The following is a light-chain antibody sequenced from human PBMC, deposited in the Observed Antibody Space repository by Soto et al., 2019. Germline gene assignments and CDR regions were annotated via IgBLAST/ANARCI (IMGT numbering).Light chain of an antibody. CDR1: QSIGNY. CDR3: HQSHSSPYT. J-gene: IGKJ2*01. CDR2: AAS. Sequence: IQMTQSPSSLSASVGDRVTITCRASQSIGNYLNWYQHKPGKAPKLLIYAASSLQSGVPSRFSGSGSGTDFTLTINSLQPEDFATYFCHQSHSSPYTFGQGTKLEIK. V-gene: IGKV1-39*01.